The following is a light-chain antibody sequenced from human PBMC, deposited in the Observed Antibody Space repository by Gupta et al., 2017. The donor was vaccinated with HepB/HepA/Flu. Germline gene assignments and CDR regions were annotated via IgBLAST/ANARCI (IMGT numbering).Light chain of an antibody. J-gene: IGLJ2*01. CDR3: HSTDSSACDVV. CDR1: SLPKQY. V-gene: IGLV3-25*02. CDR2: KDN. Sequence: SSELTQPPSVSVSPVQTARITCSGDSLPKQYAYWYQQKPGQAPVLVIYKDNERHSGIPERFSGSSSGTTVTLTISGVQAEEEADYYCHSTDSSACDVVFGGGTKLTVL.